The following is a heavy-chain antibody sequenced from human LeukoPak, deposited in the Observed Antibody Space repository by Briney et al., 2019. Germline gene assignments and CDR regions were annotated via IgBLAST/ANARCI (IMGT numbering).Heavy chain of an antibody. CDR2: VNPNSGGT. D-gene: IGHD3-22*01. V-gene: IGHV1-2*02. CDR1: GYTFTDYY. CDR3: VRSPYHSNPHFDY. Sequence: ASLKVSCKASGYTFTDYYMHWVRQAPGQGPEWLGWVNPNSGGTYYAQKFQGRVTVTRDTSISTAYMELSGLRSDDTAVYYCVRSPYHSNPHFDYWGQGTLVTVSS. J-gene: IGHJ4*02.